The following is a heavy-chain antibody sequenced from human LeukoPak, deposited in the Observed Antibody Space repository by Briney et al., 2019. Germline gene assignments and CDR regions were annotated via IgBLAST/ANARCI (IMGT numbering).Heavy chain of an antibody. D-gene: IGHD2-21*01. CDR1: GGSISSGSYY. V-gene: IGHV4-61*02. CDR2: IYTSGST. Sequence: PSQTLSLTCTVSGGSISSGSYYWSWIRQPAGKGLEWIGRIYTSGSTNYNPSLKSRVTISVDTSKNQFSLKLSSVTAADTAVYYCARDRVSPPPWRSYYYYMDVWGKGTTVTVSS. CDR3: ARDRVSPPPWRSYYYYMDV. J-gene: IGHJ6*03.